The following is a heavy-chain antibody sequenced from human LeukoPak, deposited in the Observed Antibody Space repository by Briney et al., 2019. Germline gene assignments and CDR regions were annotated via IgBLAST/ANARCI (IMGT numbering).Heavy chain of an antibody. CDR1: GFTVSSNY. CDR2: ISSSGSTI. J-gene: IGHJ1*01. D-gene: IGHD3-22*01. V-gene: IGHV3-11*01. Sequence: GGSLRLSCAASGFTVSSNYMSWVRQAPGKGLEWVSYISSSGSTIYYADSVKGRFTISRDNAKNSLYLQMNSLRAEDTAVYYCARPTPLYDSSGYYEYFQHWGQGTLVTVSS. CDR3: ARPTPLYDSSGYYEYFQH.